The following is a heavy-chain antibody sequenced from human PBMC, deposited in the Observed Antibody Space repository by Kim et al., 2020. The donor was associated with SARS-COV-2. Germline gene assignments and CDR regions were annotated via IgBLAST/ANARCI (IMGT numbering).Heavy chain of an antibody. V-gene: IGHV3-9*01. CDR3: AKDLYGSSWFYWYFDL. J-gene: IGHJ2*01. Sequence: SLRLSCAASGFTFDDYAMHWVRQAPGKGLEWVSGISWNSGSIGYADSVKGRFTISRDNAKNSLYLQMNSLRAEDTALYYCAKDLYGSSWFYWYFDLWGRGTLVTVSS. CDR2: ISWNSGSI. D-gene: IGHD6-13*01. CDR1: GFTFDDYA.